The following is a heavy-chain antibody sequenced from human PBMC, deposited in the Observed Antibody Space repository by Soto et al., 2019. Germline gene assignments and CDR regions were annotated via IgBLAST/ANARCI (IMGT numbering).Heavy chain of an antibody. CDR3: ARHHLAGPFDY. Sequence: PGGSLRLSCAASGFTFNNYAMSWVRQAQGKGLEWVSTISGSGFGTYYADSVKGRFTISSDNSKSTLFLQMNSLRPDDTAVYYCARHHLAGPFDYWGQGTLVTVSS. V-gene: IGHV3-23*01. J-gene: IGHJ4*02. D-gene: IGHD3-3*02. CDR2: ISGSGFGT. CDR1: GFTFNNYA.